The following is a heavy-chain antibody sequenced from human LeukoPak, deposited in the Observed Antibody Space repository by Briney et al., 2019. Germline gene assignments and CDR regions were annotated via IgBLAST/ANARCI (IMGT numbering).Heavy chain of an antibody. Sequence: GESLQISCKGSGYIFTSYWIGWGRQLPGKGLEWMGIIYPGDSDTKYSPSFQGQVTISADKSISTAYLQWSSLKASDTAMYYCARDYSGSYFDYWGQGTLVTVSS. CDR3: ARDYSGSYFDY. D-gene: IGHD1-26*01. CDR1: GYIFTSYW. CDR2: IYPGDSDT. V-gene: IGHV5-51*01. J-gene: IGHJ4*02.